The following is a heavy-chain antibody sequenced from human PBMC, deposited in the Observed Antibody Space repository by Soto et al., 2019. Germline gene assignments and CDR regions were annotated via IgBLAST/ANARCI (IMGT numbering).Heavy chain of an antibody. Sequence: LXLSVASSGFTCSSYAMYWVRQAPGKGLEWVAVISYDGSNKYYADSVKGRFTISRDISKNMIYLQMDSLRAEDTAVYYCAREGMGFGYWGQGTPVTVYS. CDR2: ISYDGSNK. J-gene: IGHJ4*02. D-gene: IGHD1-26*01. CDR1: GFTCSSYA. V-gene: IGHV3-30*14. CDR3: AREGMGFGY.